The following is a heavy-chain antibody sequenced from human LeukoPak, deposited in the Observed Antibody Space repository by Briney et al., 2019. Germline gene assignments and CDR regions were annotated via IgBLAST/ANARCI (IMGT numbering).Heavy chain of an antibody. V-gene: IGHV3-30*02. Sequence: PGGSLRLPCAASAFTFNNYGMHWVRQAPAKGLEWLAFIRYDGSNTYYADSVKGRFTVSRDDSKNTLYLQMNSLRGDDTAVYYCAKDGTSYYYIYYWGQGTLVTVSS. CDR3: AKDGTSYYYIYY. CDR1: AFTFNNYG. D-gene: IGHD2/OR15-2a*01. J-gene: IGHJ4*02. CDR2: IRYDGSNT.